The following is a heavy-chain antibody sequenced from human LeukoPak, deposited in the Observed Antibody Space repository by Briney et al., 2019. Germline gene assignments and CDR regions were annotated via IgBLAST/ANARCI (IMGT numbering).Heavy chain of an antibody. CDR2: MNHRGST. D-gene: IGHD3-22*01. V-gene: IGHV4-34*01. CDR3: ARFSLGYDAFDI. CDR1: GGSFSGYY. J-gene: IGHJ3*02. Sequence: SETLSLTCAVYGGSFSGYYWHWIRQPPGKGLEWIGEMNHRGSTNNNPSLKSRVTISVDTPKHQSSLKLSSVTAADTAVYYCARFSLGYDAFDIWGQGTMVTVSS.